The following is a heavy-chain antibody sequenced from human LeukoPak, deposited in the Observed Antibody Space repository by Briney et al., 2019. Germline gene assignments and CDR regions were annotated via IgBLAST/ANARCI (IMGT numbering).Heavy chain of an antibody. CDR2: INPNSGGT. J-gene: IGHJ5*02. CDR3: ARETYCGGDCYTNWFDP. V-gene: IGHV1-2*02. CDR1: GYTFTGYY. D-gene: IGHD2-21*02. Sequence: SVKVSCKASGYTFTGYYMHWVRQASGQGLEWMGWINPNSGGTNYAQKFQGRVTMTRDTSISTAYMELSRLRSDDTAVYYCARETYCGGDCYTNWFDPWGQGTLVTVSS.